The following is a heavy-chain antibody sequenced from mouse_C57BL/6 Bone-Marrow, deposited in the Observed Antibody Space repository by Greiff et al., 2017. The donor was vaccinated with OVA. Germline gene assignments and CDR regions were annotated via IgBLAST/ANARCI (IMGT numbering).Heavy chain of an antibody. CDR2: IWRGGST. CDR1: GFSLTSYG. Sequence: VQLQQSGPGLVQPSQSLSITCTVSGFSLTSYGVHWVRQSPGKGLEWLGVIWRGGSTDYNAAFMSRLGITKDNSKSQVFFKMNSLQADDTAIYYCAKKGYYGSSGTYWGQGTLVTVSA. V-gene: IGHV2-5*01. CDR3: AKKGYYGSSGTY. J-gene: IGHJ3*01. D-gene: IGHD1-1*01.